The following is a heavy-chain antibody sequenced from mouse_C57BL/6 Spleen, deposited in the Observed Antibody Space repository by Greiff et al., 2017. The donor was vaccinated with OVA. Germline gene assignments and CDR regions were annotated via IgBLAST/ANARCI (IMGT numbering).Heavy chain of an antibody. Sequence: EVMLVESGGGLVQPGGSLSLSCAASGFTFTDYYMSWVRQPPGKALEWLGFIRNKANGYTTEYSASVKGRFTISRDNSQSILYLQMNDLRAKDSATYYCARYKTGTFAYWGQGTLVTVSA. CDR3: ARYKTGTFAY. J-gene: IGHJ3*01. V-gene: IGHV7-3*01. D-gene: IGHD4-1*01. CDR1: GFTFTDYY. CDR2: IRNKANGYTT.